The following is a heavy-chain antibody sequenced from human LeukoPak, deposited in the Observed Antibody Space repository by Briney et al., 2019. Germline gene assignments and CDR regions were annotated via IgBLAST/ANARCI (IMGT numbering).Heavy chain of an antibody. CDR3: AKAGYSFGLDS. V-gene: IGHV3-23*01. Sequence: GGSLRLSCAASGFNFIIYAMVWVRQAPGKGPEWVSSITYSGDKAYYADSVKGRFTISRDNPKNTLYLQMSSLRAEDTALYYCAKAGYSFGLDSWGQGTLVTVSS. CDR2: ITYSGDKA. D-gene: IGHD5-18*01. CDR1: GFNFIIYA. J-gene: IGHJ4*02.